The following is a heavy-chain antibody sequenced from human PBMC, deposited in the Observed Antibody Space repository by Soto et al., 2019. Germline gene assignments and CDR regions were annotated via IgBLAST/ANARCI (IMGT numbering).Heavy chain of an antibody. CDR2: IYYTGST. CDR1: GGSISSNY. CDR3: ARSYPNTIFGVVPSRGLDV. V-gene: IGHV4-59*01. D-gene: IGHD3-3*01. J-gene: IGHJ6*02. Sequence: SETLSLTCIVSGGSISSNYWSWIRQPPGKGLEWIGYIYYTGSTNFNPSLKNRVIISVDTSKNQFSLKLSSVTAADTAAYYCARSYPNTIFGVVPSRGLDVWGQGTTVTVSS.